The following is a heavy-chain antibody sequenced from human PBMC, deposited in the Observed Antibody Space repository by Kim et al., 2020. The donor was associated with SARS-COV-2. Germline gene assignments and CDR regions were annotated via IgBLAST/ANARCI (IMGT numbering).Heavy chain of an antibody. CDR1: GFTFSSYA. V-gene: IGHV3-30-3*01. Sequence: GSLRLSCAASGFTFSSYAMHWVRQAPGKGLEWVAVISYDGSNKYYADSVKGRFTISRDNSKNTLYLQMNSLRAEDTAVYYCARDEAAAGTADYWGQGTLVTVSS. CDR3: ARDEAAAGTADY. J-gene: IGHJ4*02. CDR2: ISYDGSNK. D-gene: IGHD6-13*01.